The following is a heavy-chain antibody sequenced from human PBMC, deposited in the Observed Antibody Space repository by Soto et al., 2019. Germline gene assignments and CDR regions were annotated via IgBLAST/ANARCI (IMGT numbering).Heavy chain of an antibody. J-gene: IGHJ4*02. CDR3: ARAYCSGGSCYPPYFDY. Sequence: QVQLVQSGAEVKKPGSSVKVSCKASGGTFSSYAISWVRQAPGQGLEWMGGFIPIFGTANYAQKFQGRVTITADESTSTAYMELSSLRSEDTAVYYCARAYCSGGSCYPPYFDYWGQGTLVTVSS. D-gene: IGHD2-15*01. CDR1: GGTFSSYA. V-gene: IGHV1-69*01. CDR2: FIPIFGTA.